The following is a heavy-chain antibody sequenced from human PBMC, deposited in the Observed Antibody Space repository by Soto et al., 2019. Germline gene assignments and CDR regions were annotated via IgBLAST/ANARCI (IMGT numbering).Heavy chain of an antibody. V-gene: IGHV1-69*06. Sequence: ASVKISCKASGGTFSSYAISWVRQAPGQGLEWTGGIIPIFGTANYAQKFQGRLTITADKSTSTAYMELSRLRSEDTAVYYCARSETPKGYCSGGSCYCPLDYWGQGTLGSVSS. CDR3: ARSETPKGYCSGGSCYCPLDY. J-gene: IGHJ4*02. CDR1: GGTFSSYA. CDR2: IIPIFGTA. D-gene: IGHD2-15*01.